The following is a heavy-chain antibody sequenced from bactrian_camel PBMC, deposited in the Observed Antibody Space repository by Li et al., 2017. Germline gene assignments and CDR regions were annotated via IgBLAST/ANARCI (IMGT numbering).Heavy chain of an antibody. J-gene: IGHJ4*01. V-gene: IGHV3S63*01. CDR1: GFTFDDSE. D-gene: IGHD5*01. CDR2: IRRDGSL. Sequence: SGFTFDDSERGWYRHVPGIECELVSVIRRDGSLQYADSVKGRFTISQDNAKTTLYPQMNNLTAEDMAVYYCAAEVLPPATGDDCGYWGLGTQVT. CDR3: AAEVLPPATGDDCGY.